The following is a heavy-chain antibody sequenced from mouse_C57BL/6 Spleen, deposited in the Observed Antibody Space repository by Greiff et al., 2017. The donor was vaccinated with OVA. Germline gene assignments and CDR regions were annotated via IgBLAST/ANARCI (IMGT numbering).Heavy chain of an antibody. J-gene: IGHJ1*03. Sequence: QVQLQQSGAELVMPGASVKLSCKASGYTFTSYWMHWVKQRPGQGLEWIGEIDPSDSYTNYNQKFKGKSTLTVDKSSSTAYMQLSSLTSEDSAVYYCARTYYYGSSYSYWYFDVWGTGTTVTVSS. CDR3: ARTYYYGSSYSYWYFDV. CDR1: GYTFTSYW. V-gene: IGHV1-69*01. CDR2: IDPSDSYT. D-gene: IGHD1-1*01.